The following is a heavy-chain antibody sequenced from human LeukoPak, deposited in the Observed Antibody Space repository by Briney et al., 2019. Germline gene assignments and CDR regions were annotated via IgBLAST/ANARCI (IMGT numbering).Heavy chain of an antibody. J-gene: IGHJ4*02. D-gene: IGHD2-2*03. CDR1: GFTFSSYW. CDR3: AKGRKWISRGEFDY. Sequence: GGSLRLSCAASGFTFSSYWMSWVRQAPGKGLEWVSAISGSGGSTYYADSVKGRFTISRDNSKNTLYLQMNSLRAEDTAVYYCAKGRKWISRGEFDYWGQGTLVTVSS. V-gene: IGHV3-23*01. CDR2: ISGSGGST.